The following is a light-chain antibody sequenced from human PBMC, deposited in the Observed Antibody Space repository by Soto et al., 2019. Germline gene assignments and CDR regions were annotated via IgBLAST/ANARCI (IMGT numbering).Light chain of an antibody. CDR1: QSVTSST. Sequence: IVLTQSPRTLYLSPGERAPLSCRASQSVTSSTLAWYQQKPGPAPRPPIYGASSRATGIPDRFRGRGSGTEFTLTTSRLEPEDFAVYYCHQRRNWPPSFGQGTRPE. CDR3: HQRRNWPPS. CDR2: GAS. J-gene: IGKJ5*01. V-gene: IGKV3D-20*02.